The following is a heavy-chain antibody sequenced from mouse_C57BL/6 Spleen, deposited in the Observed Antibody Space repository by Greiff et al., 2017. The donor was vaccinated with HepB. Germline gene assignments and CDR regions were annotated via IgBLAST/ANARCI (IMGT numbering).Heavy chain of an antibody. D-gene: IGHD2-4*01. V-gene: IGHV1-62-2*01. CDR2: FYPGSGSI. CDR1: GYTFTEYT. J-gene: IGHJ2*01. Sequence: QVQLKESGAELVKPGASVKLSCKASGYTFTEYTIHWVKQRSGQGLEWIGWFYPGSGSIKYNEKFKDKATLTADKSSSTVYMELSRLTSEDSAVYFCARHEALYDYDNHYFDYWGQGTTLTVSS. CDR3: ARHEALYDYDNHYFDY.